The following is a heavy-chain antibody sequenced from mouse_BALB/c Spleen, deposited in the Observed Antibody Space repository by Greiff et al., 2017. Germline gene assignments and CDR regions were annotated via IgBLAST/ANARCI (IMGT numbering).Heavy chain of an antibody. CDR1: GFSLTSYG. Sequence: VQVVESGPGLVAPSQSLSITCTVSGFSLTSYGVHWVRQPPGKGLEWLGVIWAGGSTNYNSALMSRLSISKDNSKSQVFLKMNSLQTDDTAMYYCARRYYGNYRDFYYAMDYWGQGTSVTVSS. D-gene: IGHD2-1*01. V-gene: IGHV2-9*02. CDR2: IWAGGST. J-gene: IGHJ4*01. CDR3: ARRYYGNYRDFYYAMDY.